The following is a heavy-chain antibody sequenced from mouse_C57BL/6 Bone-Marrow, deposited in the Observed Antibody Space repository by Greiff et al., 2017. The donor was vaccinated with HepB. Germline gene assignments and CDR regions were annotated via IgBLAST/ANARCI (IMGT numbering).Heavy chain of an antibody. CDR2: IYPRSGNT. D-gene: IGHD1-1*01. Sequence: QVQLQQSGAELARPGASVKLSCKASGYTFTSYGISWVKQRTGQGLEWIGEIYPRSGNTYYNEKFKGKATLTADKSSSTAYMELRSLTSEDSAVYFCARDAHYYGSEDAMDYWGQGTSVTVSS. CDR3: ARDAHYYGSEDAMDY. CDR1: GYTFTSYG. J-gene: IGHJ4*01. V-gene: IGHV1-81*01.